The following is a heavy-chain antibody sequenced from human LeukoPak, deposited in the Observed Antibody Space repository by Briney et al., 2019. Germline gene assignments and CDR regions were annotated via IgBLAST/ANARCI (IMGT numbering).Heavy chain of an antibody. Sequence: GGSLRLSCAGSGFTFEDYGMSWVRQAPGKGLEWVSGINWNGGSTGYADSVKGRFAISRDNAKNSLYLQMNSLRAEDTALYYCAREEVNRVYFDYWGQGTLVTVSS. V-gene: IGHV3-20*04. J-gene: IGHJ4*02. CDR3: AREEVNRVYFDY. CDR1: GFTFEDYG. CDR2: INWNGGST. D-gene: IGHD4-23*01.